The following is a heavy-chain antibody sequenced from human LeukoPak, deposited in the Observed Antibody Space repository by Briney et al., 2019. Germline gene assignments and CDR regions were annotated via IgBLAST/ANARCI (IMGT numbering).Heavy chain of an antibody. CDR1: GGSFSGYY. J-gene: IGHJ4*02. V-gene: IGHV4-34*01. CDR3: ARAEADYGGNSGFDY. D-gene: IGHD4-23*01. CDR2: INHSGST. Sequence: SETLSLTCAVYGGSFSGYYWSWIRQPPGKGLEWIGEINHSGSTNYNPSLKSRVTISVDTSKNQFSLKLSSVTAADTAVYYCARAEADYGGNSGFDYWGQGTLVTVSS.